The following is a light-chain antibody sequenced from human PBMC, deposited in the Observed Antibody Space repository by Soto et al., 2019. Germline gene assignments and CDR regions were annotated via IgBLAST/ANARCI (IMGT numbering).Light chain of an antibody. CDR3: KQCYSTPST. CDR1: QSVFYSSNNKNY. V-gene: IGKV4-1*01. Sequence: DIVMTQSPDSLAVSLGERATINCKSSQSVFYSSNNKNYLAWYQQKPGQPPKLLIYWASTRESGVPDRFSGSGSETDFTLTISSLQAEDVAVYYCKQCYSTPSTFGQGTKLEIK. CDR2: WAS. J-gene: IGKJ2*01.